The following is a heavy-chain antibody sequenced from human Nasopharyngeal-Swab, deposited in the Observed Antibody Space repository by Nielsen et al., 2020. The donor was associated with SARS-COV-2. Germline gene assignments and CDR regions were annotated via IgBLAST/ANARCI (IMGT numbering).Heavy chain of an antibody. J-gene: IGHJ4*02. V-gene: IGHV4-31*11. CDR2: IYYSGST. D-gene: IGHD3-3*01. Sequence: LRLSFAVYGGSFSGYSWSWIRQLPGKGLEWIGYIYYSGSTYYNPSLKSRVTISVDTSKNQFSLKLSSVTAAETAGYYCARANRSGIFGVVLNFDYWGQGTLVTVSS. CDR3: ARANRSGIFGVVLNFDY. CDR1: GGSFSGYS.